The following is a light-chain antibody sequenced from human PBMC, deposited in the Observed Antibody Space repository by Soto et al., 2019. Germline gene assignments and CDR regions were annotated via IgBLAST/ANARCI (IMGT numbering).Light chain of an antibody. CDR3: SSYAGSHNV. CDR2: EVS. Sequence: QSVLTQPPSASGSPGQSVTISCTGTSSDVGGYDYVSWYQQHPGKAPKLMIYEVSKRPSGVPDRFSGSKSGNTASLTVSGLQAEDEADCYCSSYAGSHNVFGTGTKVTVL. J-gene: IGLJ1*01. CDR1: SSDVGGYDY. V-gene: IGLV2-8*01.